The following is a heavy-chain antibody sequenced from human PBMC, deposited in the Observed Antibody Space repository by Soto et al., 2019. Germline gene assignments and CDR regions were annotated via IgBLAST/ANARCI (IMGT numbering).Heavy chain of an antibody. D-gene: IGHD4-4*01. V-gene: IGHV4-61*01. J-gene: IGHJ4*02. CDR1: GGSVSSGSYY. CDR2: IYYSGST. Sequence: QVQLQESGPGLVKPSETLSLTCTVSGGSVSSGSYYWSWIRQPPGMGLEGFGSIYYSGSTNYKPSFKNRVTISVDTAKNQFSLNLTSVTAADTAVYYCARMETVMAFDYWGQGTLVTVSS. CDR3: ARMETVMAFDY.